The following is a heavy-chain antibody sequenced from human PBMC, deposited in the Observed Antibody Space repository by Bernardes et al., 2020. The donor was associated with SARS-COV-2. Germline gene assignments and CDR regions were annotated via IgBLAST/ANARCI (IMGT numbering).Heavy chain of an antibody. D-gene: IGHD2-2*02. CDR2: ISSSSSYT. J-gene: IGHJ6*03. CDR1: GFTFSDYY. CDR3: ARIPRLDSYYYYYMDV. V-gene: IGHV3-11*03. Sequence: GGSLRLSCAASGFTFSDYYMSWIRQAPGKGLEWVSYISSSSSYTNYADSVKGRFTISRDNAKNSLYLQMNSLRAEDTAVYYCARIPRLDSYYYYYMDVWGKGTTVTVSS.